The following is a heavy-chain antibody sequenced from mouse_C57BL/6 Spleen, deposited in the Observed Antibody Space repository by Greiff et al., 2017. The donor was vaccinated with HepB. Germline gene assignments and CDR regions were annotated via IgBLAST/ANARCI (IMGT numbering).Heavy chain of an antibody. J-gene: IGHJ3*01. V-gene: IGHV1-80*01. D-gene: IGHD2-3*01. CDR1: GYAFSSYW. CDR3: ARKGWLLSWFAY. CDR2: IHPGDGDT. Sequence: VQLQQSGAELVKPGASVKISCKASGYAFSSYWMNWVKQRPGKGLEWIGQIHPGDGDTNYNGKFKGKATLTADKSSSTAYMQLSSLTSEDSAVYFCARKGWLLSWFAYWGQGTLVTVSA.